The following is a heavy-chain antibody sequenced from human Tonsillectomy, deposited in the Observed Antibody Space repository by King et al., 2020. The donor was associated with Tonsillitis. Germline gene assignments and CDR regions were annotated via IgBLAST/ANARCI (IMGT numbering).Heavy chain of an antibody. CDR2: ISGSGFST. V-gene: IGHV3-23*04. J-gene: IGHJ4*02. CDR1: GFTFSNYA. D-gene: IGHD3-16*01. CDR3: AKALGGASRPTLNFDY. Sequence: VQLVESGGGLVQPGGSLRLSCVASGFTFSNYAMSWVRQAPGKGLEWVSGISGSGFSTKVADSVRGRHNISRDNSRNTVYLEMSNLRPEDTAIYYCAKALGGASRPTLNFDYWGQGTLVTVSS.